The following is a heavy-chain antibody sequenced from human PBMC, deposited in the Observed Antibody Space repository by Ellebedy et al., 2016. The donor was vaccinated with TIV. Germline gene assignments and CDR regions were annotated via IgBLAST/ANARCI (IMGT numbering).Heavy chain of an antibody. Sequence: ASVKVSCKASGYSFTDDYIHWVRQAPGQRLEWMGWIDPSSGTTDYAQKFQGRVTMTRDTSVSTAYMELRRLRSDDTAVYYYAREDFDILTAYSDAFNMWGQGTMVTVSS. D-gene: IGHD3-9*01. V-gene: IGHV1-2*02. CDR1: GYSFTDDY. J-gene: IGHJ3*02. CDR2: IDPSSGTT. CDR3: AREDFDILTAYSDAFNM.